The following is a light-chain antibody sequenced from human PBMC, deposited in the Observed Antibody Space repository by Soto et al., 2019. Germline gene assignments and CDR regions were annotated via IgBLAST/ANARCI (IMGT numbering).Light chain of an antibody. V-gene: IGKV3-11*01. Sequence: EIVLTQSPATLSLSPGERATLSCRASQSVSSYLAWYQQKPGQAPRLLIYDASNRATGIPARFSGSGSGTDFTLTISSLEPEDFAVSYCQQRESXGPGTKVDIK. CDR2: DAS. CDR1: QSVSSY. J-gene: IGKJ3*01. CDR3: QQRES.